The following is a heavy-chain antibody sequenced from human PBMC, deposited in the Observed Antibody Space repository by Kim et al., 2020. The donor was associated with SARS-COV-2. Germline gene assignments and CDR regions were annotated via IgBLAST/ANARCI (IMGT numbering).Heavy chain of an antibody. Sequence: YANSVKGMFTIYRNNSKNTLYLQMNSLRAEDTAVYYCAKVLYSYGYYFDYWGQGTLVTVSS. D-gene: IGHD5-18*01. J-gene: IGHJ4*02. CDR3: AKVLYSYGYYFDY. V-gene: IGHV3-23*03.